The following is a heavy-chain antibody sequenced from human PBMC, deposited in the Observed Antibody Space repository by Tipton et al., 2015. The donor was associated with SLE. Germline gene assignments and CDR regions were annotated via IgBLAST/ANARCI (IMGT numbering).Heavy chain of an antibody. CDR3: ASGILTGNAAFDV. V-gene: IGHV4-39*07. Sequence: TLSLTCAVSGGSISSSSYYWGWIRQPPGKGLEWIGTISYSGYTYYDPSLKSRISISVDKSKNQFSLNLTSVTAADTAVYYCASGILTGNAAFDVWGQGTMVTVSP. CDR1: GGSISSSSYY. CDR2: ISYSGYT. J-gene: IGHJ3*01. D-gene: IGHD3-9*01.